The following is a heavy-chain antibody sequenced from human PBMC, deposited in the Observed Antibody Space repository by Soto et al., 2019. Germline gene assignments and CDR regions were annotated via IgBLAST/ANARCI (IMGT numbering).Heavy chain of an antibody. CDR2: IYYSGST. CDR3: ASRIAARLPWFDP. J-gene: IGHJ5*02. D-gene: IGHD6-6*01. V-gene: IGHV4-30-2*05. Sequence: PSETLSLTCAVSGGSISSGGYSWSWIRQPPGKGLEWIAYIYYSGSTYYNPSLKSRVTISVDTSKNQFSLKLSSVTAADTAVYYCASRIAARLPWFDPWGQGTLVTVSS. CDR1: GGSISSGGYS.